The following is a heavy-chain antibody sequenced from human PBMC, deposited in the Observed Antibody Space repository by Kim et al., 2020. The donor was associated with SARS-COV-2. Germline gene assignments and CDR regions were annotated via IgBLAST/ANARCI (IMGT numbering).Heavy chain of an antibody. CDR3: ARVIGPFRRIFGVVTPHYYYGMDV. J-gene: IGHJ6*02. Sequence: GGSLRLSCAASGFTFSSYSMNWVRQAPGKGLEWVSYISSSSSTIYYADSVKGRFTISRDNAKNSLYLQMNSLRDEDTAVYYCARVIGPFRRIFGVVTPHYYYGMDVWGQGTTVTVSS. CDR1: GFTFSSYS. V-gene: IGHV3-48*02. D-gene: IGHD3-3*01. CDR2: ISSSSSTI.